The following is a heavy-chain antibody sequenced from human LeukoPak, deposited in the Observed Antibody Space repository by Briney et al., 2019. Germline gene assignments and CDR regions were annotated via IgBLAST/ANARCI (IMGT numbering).Heavy chain of an antibody. CDR2: IYPSDSDT. CDR1: GYTFTNHW. Sequence: GESLKISCKGSGYTFTNHWIGWVRQMPGKGLEWMGIIYPSDSDTRYSPSFQGQVTISADESISTAYLQWSSLKASDTAMYYCARQGRQRLVVVGETYFDYWGQGTLATVSS. V-gene: IGHV5-51*01. D-gene: IGHD6-19*01. J-gene: IGHJ4*02. CDR3: ARQGRQRLVVVGETYFDY.